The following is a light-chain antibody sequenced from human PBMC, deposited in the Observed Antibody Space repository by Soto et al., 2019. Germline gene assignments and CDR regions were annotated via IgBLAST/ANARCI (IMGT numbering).Light chain of an antibody. J-gene: IGLJ1*01. V-gene: IGLV2-23*01. CDR2: EGT. CDR1: SSDIGRYNL. CDR3: GSYAGGSSYV. Sequence: QSALTQPASVSGSPGQSIPISCTGTSSDIGRYNLVSWYQQHPGKAPTLIIYEGTKRPSGVSIYFSGSKTGNTASLSFYGLQAEDEADDDGGSYAGGSSYVFGTGTKRTVL.